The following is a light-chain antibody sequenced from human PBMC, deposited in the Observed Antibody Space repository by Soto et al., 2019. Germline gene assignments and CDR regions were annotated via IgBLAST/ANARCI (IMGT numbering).Light chain of an antibody. CDR1: SSNIGAGYD. Sequence: QAVVTQPPSVSGAPGQRVTISCTGSSSNIGAGYDVHWYQQLPGTAPKLLIYGNSNRPSGVPDRFSGSKSGTSASLAITGLQADDEADYYCQSYDSSLHVVFGGGTKLTVL. CDR2: GNS. J-gene: IGLJ2*01. V-gene: IGLV1-40*01. CDR3: QSYDSSLHVV.